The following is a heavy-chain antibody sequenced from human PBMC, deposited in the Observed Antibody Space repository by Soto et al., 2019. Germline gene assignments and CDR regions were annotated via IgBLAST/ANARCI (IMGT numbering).Heavy chain of an antibody. Sequence: QVQLVQSGAEVKKLGASVKVSCKASGYTFTNYTMHWVRQAPGQRLEWMGWINAGNGNTKYSQKFQGRVTITRDTSASTGYMELSSLRSEDTAVYYCARVRQWLEDFDFWGQGTLVTVSS. CDR1: GYTFTNYT. D-gene: IGHD6-19*01. CDR3: ARVRQWLEDFDF. CDR2: INAGNGNT. V-gene: IGHV1-3*01. J-gene: IGHJ4*02.